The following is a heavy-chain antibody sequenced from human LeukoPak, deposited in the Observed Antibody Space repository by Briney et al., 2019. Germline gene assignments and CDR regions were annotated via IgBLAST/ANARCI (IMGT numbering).Heavy chain of an antibody. CDR2: IYSGGST. D-gene: IGHD2-8*01. J-gene: IGHJ4*02. CDR1: GVAVSNNY. Sequence: GGSLRLSCAASGVAVSNNYMKWVRQAPGKGLEWVSLIYSGGSTYYADSVKGRFTTSRDNSKNTLYLQMNSLRVEDTAVYYCARDPPAVLINTYGWGQGTLVTVSS. V-gene: IGHV3-66*01. CDR3: ARDPPAVLINTYG.